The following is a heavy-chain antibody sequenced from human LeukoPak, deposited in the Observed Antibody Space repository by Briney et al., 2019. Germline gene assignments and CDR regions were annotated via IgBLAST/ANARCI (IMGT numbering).Heavy chain of an antibody. V-gene: IGHV4-61*02. CDR2: IYTSGST. Sequence: SETLSLTCTVSGGSISSGSYYWSWIRQPAGKGLEWIGRIYTSGSTNYNPSLKSRVTISVDTSKNQFSLKPSSVTAADTAVYYCARQQGAAGPPDYYMDVWGKGTTVTVSS. J-gene: IGHJ6*03. CDR1: GGSISSGSYY. D-gene: IGHD6-13*01. CDR3: ARQQGAAGPPDYYMDV.